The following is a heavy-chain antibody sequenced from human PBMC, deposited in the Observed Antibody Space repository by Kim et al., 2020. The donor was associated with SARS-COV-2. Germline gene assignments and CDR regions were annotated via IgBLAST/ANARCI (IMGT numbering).Heavy chain of an antibody. Sequence: SETLSLTCTVSGGSISSSSYYWGWIRQPPGKGLEWIGSIYYSGSTYYNPSLKSRVTISVDTSKNQFSLKLSSVTAADTAVYYCARGLGGFGALLETDGM. CDR1: GGSISSSSYY. CDR2: IYYSGST. J-gene: IGHJ6*01. D-gene: IGHD3-10*01. CDR3: ARGLGGFGALLETDGM. V-gene: IGHV4-39*01.